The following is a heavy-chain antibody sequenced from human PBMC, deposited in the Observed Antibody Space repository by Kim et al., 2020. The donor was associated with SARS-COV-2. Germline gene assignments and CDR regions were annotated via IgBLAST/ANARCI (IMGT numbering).Heavy chain of an antibody. CDR2: MNPNSGNT. V-gene: IGHV1-8*01. Sequence: ASVKVSCKASGYTFTSYDINWVRQATGQGLEWMGWMNPNSGNTGYAQKFQGRVTMTRNTSISTAYMELSSLRSEDTAVYYCARIGSILWFGEKLYYYYGMDVWGQGTTVTVSS. CDR3: ARIGSILWFGEKLYYYYGMDV. J-gene: IGHJ6*02. CDR1: GYTFTSYD. D-gene: IGHD3-10*01.